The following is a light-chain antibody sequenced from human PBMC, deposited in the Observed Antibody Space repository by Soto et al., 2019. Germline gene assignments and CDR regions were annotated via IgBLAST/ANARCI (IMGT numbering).Light chain of an antibody. CDR1: ESVSSTY. Sequence: EVVLTQSPGTLSLSPGERATLSCRASESVSSTYFAWYQQKPGQAPRLLIYAKSSRATGIPDMFSGSGSWPDFTITISRLEPEDFAVYYCQQYSSSPSITFGQETRLEIK. CDR2: AKS. J-gene: IGKJ5*01. CDR3: QQYSSSPSIT. V-gene: IGKV3-20*01.